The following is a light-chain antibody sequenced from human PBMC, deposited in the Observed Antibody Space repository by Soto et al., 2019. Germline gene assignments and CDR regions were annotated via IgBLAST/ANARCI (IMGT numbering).Light chain of an antibody. CDR1: QNLHSF. J-gene: IGKJ5*01. CDR3: QQRTSWTMT. Sequence: EIVLTQSPATLSVSPGEIVTLSCRASQNLHSFLNWYQQRPGQAPRPLIYDGSKRPAGVPDRISGDGSGTDYTLAISSLEPEDFAVYYCQQRTSWTMTFGQRTR. V-gene: IGKV3-11*01. CDR2: DGS.